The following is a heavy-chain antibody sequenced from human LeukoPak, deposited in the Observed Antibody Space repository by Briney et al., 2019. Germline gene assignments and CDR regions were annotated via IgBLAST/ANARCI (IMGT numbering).Heavy chain of an antibody. V-gene: IGHV3-30*18. CDR2: ISYDGSNK. CDR3: AKSSWELQETQAYFDY. J-gene: IGHJ4*02. Sequence: GRSLRLSCAASGFTFSSYGMHWVRQAPGKGLEWVAVISYDGSNKYYADSVKGRFTISRDNCKNTLYLQMNSLRAEDTAVYYCAKSSWELQETQAYFDYWGQGTLVTVSS. CDR1: GFTFSSYG. D-gene: IGHD1-26*01.